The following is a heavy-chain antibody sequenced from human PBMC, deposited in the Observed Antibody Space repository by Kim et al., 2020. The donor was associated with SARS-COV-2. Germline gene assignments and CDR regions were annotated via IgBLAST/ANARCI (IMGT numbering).Heavy chain of an antibody. Sequence: SETLSLTCTVSGGSISSSSYYWGWIRQPPGKGLEWIGSIYYSGSTYYNPSLKSRVTISVDTSKNQFSLKLSSVTAADTAVYYCASEGVDTAMVTYYYYYGMDVWGQGTTVTVSS. CDR2: IYYSGST. V-gene: IGHV4-39*01. D-gene: IGHD5-18*01. CDR1: GGSISSSSYY. CDR3: ASEGVDTAMVTYYYYYGMDV. J-gene: IGHJ6*02.